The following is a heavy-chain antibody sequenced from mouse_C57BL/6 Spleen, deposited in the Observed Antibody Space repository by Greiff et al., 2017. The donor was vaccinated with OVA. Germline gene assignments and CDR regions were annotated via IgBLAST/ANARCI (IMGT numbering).Heavy chain of an antibody. CDR3: ARVITTVVATYAMDY. CDR1: GFSLSTSGMG. D-gene: IGHD1-1*01. Sequence: QVTLKVSGPGILQSSQTLSLTCSFSGFSLSTSGMGVSWIRQPSGKGLEWLAHIYWDDDKRYNPSLKSRLTLSKDTSRNQVFLKITSVDTADTATYYCARVITTVVATYAMDYWGQGTSVTVSS. J-gene: IGHJ4*01. CDR2: IYWDDDK. V-gene: IGHV8-12*01.